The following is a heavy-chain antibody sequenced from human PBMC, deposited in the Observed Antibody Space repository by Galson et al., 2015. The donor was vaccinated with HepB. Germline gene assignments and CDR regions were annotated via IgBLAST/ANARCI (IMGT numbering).Heavy chain of an antibody. CDR1: GYTLTESS. Sequence: SVKVSCKVSGYTLTESSMHCVRQSPGKGHEWMVSFDPEDGETVYAQKFQGKVNLTGDTSTDTAYMELSSLRSEDTAVYYCATPFVVGDDSFDSWGQGTLVTVSS. CDR2: FDPEDGET. V-gene: IGHV1-24*01. D-gene: IGHD2-15*01. J-gene: IGHJ4*02. CDR3: ATPFVVGDDSFDS.